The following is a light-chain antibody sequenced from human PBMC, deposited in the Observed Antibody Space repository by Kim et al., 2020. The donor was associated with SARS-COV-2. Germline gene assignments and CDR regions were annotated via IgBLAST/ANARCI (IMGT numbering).Light chain of an antibody. Sequence: SASEGDRVTITCRASQSISSWLAWYQQKPGKAPKLLIYDASSLESGVPSRFSGSGSGTEFTLTISSLQPDDFATYYCQQYNSYPYTFGQGTKLEI. CDR3: QQYNSYPYT. CDR1: QSISSW. CDR2: DAS. V-gene: IGKV1-5*01. J-gene: IGKJ2*01.